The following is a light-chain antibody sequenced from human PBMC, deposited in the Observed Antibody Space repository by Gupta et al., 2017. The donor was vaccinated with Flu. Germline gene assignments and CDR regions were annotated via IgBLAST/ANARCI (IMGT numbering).Light chain of an antibody. Sequence: QSALTQPRSVSGSAGQSVTISCTGTSSDVDAWGFVSWYQQHPGRAPKAIIYDVDRRPSGVPDRFSGAKVGNTASLTISGLQADDEADYYCYSYAGTYTFVFGGGTRLTVL. CDR3: YSYAGTYTFV. V-gene: IGLV2-11*01. CDR2: DVD. CDR1: SSDVDAWGF. J-gene: IGLJ2*01.